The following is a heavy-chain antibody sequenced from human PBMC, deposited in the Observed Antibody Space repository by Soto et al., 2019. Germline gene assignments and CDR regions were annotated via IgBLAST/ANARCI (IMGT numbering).Heavy chain of an antibody. CDR3: ERDPSNDYGVNWLDP. CDR1: GFTFSSYS. CDR2: ISSSSSTI. Sequence: GGSLRLSCAASGFTFSSYSMNWVRQAPGKGLEWVSYISSSSSTIYYADSVKGRFTISRDNAKNSLYLQMNSLRDEDTAVYYCERDPSNDYGVNWLDPWGQGTLVIVYS. D-gene: IGHD4-17*01. J-gene: IGHJ5*02. V-gene: IGHV3-48*02.